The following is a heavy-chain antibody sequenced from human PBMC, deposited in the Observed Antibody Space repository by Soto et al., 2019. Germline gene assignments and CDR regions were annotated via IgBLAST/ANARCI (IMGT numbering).Heavy chain of an antibody. J-gene: IGHJ6*02. CDR3: ARVRCITIFGVVTYYYGMDV. V-gene: IGHV4-34*01. D-gene: IGHD3-3*01. Sequence: TLSLTCAVYGGSFSGYYWSWIRQPPGKGLEWIGEINHSGSTNYNPSLKSRVTISVDTSKNQFSLKLSSVTAADTAVYYCARVRCITIFGVVTYYYGMDVWGQGTTVTVSS. CDR2: INHSGST. CDR1: GGSFSGYY.